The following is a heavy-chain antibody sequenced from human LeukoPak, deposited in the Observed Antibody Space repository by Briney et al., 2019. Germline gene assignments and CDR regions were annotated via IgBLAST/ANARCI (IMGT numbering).Heavy chain of an antibody. D-gene: IGHD1-26*01. CDR3: ARGGSYLSAFDI. Sequence: PGGSLRLSCAASGFTFSSYGMSWVRQAPRKGLEWVSSISTSSSYIYYADSVKGRFTISRDNSKNTLYLQMNSLRAEDTAVYYCARGGSYLSAFDIWGQGTMVTVSS. CDR2: ISTSSSYI. CDR1: GFTFSSYG. V-gene: IGHV3-21*04. J-gene: IGHJ3*02.